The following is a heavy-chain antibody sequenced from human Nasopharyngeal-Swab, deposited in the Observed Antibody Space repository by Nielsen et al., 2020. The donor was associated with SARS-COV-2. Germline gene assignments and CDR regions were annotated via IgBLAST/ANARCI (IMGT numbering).Heavy chain of an antibody. CDR3: TTDFYFDY. V-gene: IGHV3-73*01. J-gene: IGHJ4*02. CDR2: IGDKDHNYAT. Sequence: VRQMPGKGLEWVGRIGDKDHNYATTYGASVQGRFTIFRDDSKNTAFLQMDSLKTEDTALYYYTTDFYFDYWGQGTLVTVSS.